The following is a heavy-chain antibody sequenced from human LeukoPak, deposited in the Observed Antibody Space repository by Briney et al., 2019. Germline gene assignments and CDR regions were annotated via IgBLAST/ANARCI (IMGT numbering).Heavy chain of an antibody. V-gene: IGHV4-59*12. CDR3: ARVDGGFDY. CDR2: IYYTGST. D-gene: IGHD4-23*01. J-gene: IGHJ4*02. CDR1: GGSISSFY. Sequence: PSETLSLTCTISGGSISSFYWSWIRQPPGKGLEWIGYIYYTGSTNYNPSLKSRVTISVDTSKNLFSLTLSSVTAADTAVYYCARVDGGFDYWGQGTLVTVSS.